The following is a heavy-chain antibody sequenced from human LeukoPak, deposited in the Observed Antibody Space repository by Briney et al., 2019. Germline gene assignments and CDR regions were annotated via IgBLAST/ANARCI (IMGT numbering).Heavy chain of an antibody. J-gene: IGHJ5*02. V-gene: IGHV1-46*01. CDR1: GYIFTSYF. CDR3: ARALPHRRLMDTTMEQHWFDP. Sequence: ASVKVSCKASGYIFTSYFMHWVRQAPGQGIEWMGLINHSGGSTRYAQKFQGRVTMTRDMSTSTVYMELSSLRSEDTAVYYCARALPHRRLMDTTMEQHWFDPWGQGTLVTVSS. CDR2: INHSGGST. D-gene: IGHD5-18*01.